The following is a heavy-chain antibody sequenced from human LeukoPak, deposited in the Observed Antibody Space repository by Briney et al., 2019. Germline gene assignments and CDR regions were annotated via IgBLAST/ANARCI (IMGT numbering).Heavy chain of an antibody. V-gene: IGHV4-31*03. Sequence: SQTLSLTCTVSGGSISSGGYYWSWIRQHPGKGLEWIGYIYYSGSTYYNPSLKSRVTTSVDTSKNQFSLKLGSVTAADTAVYYCARDVRITGKYYGMDVWGQGTTVTVSS. CDR3: ARDVRITGKYYGMDV. CDR2: IYYSGST. CDR1: GGSISSGGYY. J-gene: IGHJ6*02. D-gene: IGHD1-20*01.